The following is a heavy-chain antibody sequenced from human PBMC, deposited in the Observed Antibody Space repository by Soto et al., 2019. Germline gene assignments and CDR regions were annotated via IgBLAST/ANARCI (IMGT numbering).Heavy chain of an antibody. D-gene: IGHD2-21*02. V-gene: IGHV3-21*01. CDR3: ARDRGTCCGGDCGLVDV. J-gene: IGHJ6*02. Sequence: GGSLRLSCAASGFNFNDFGMNWFRQAPGKGLAWVSSIRSSSSYIYYAASVKGRFTISRDNAKKSLYLEMNRLGAEDKAVYYCARDRGTCCGGDCGLVDVWGQGASVTVSS. CDR2: IRSSSSYI. CDR1: GFNFNDFG.